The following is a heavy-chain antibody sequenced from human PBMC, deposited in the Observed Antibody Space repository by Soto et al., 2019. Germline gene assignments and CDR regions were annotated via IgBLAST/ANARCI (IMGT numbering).Heavy chain of an antibody. V-gene: IGHV4-34*01. CDR1: GGSFSGYY. CDR3: ARDVARRYYFDY. Sequence: VQLQQWGAGLLKPSETLSLTCAVYGGSFSGYYWSWIRQPPGKGLEWIGEINHSGSTNYNPSLKSRVTISVDTSKNQFSLKLSSVTAADTAVYYCARDVARRYYFDYWGQGTLVTVSS. D-gene: IGHD5-12*01. CDR2: INHSGST. J-gene: IGHJ4*02.